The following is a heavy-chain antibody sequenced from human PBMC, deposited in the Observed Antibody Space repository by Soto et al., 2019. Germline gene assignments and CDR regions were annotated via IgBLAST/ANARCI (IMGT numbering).Heavy chain of an antibody. J-gene: IGHJ6*02. Sequence: QVQLVESGGGVVQPGRSLRLSCAASGFTFSSYAMHWVRQAPGKGLEWVAVISYDGSNKYYADSVKGRFTISRDNSKNTLYLQMNSLRAEDTAVYYCASARGISKNQRGGYYDYGMDVWGQGTTVTVSS. CDR1: GFTFSSYA. D-gene: IGHD3-3*02. CDR3: ASARGISKNQRGGYYDYGMDV. V-gene: IGHV3-30-3*01. CDR2: ISYDGSNK.